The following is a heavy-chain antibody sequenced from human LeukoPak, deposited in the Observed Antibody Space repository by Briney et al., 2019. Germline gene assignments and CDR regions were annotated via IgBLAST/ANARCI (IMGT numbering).Heavy chain of an antibody. D-gene: IGHD1-1*01. CDR3: ARVFGGTYYYYGMDV. J-gene: IGHJ6*02. Sequence: GESLQISCKGSGYSFTSYWIGWVRQLPGKGLEWMGIIYPGDSDTRYSPSFQGQVTISADKSISTAYLQWSSLKASDTAMYYCARVFGGTYYYYGMDVWGQGTTVTVSS. CDR2: IYPGDSDT. CDR1: GYSFTSYW. V-gene: IGHV5-51*01.